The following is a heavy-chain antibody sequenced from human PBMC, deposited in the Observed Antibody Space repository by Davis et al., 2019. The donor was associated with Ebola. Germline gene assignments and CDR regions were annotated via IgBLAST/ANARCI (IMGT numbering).Heavy chain of an antibody. CDR1: GYTLTELS. Sequence: ASVKVSCKVSGYTLTELSMHWVRQAPGKGLEWMGGFDPEDGETIYAQKFQGRVTMTEDTSTDTAYMELSSLRSEDTAVYYCATPRADTIFVGMDVWGQGTTVTVSS. J-gene: IGHJ6*02. CDR2: FDPEDGET. V-gene: IGHV1-24*01. CDR3: ATPRADTIFVGMDV. D-gene: IGHD3-3*01.